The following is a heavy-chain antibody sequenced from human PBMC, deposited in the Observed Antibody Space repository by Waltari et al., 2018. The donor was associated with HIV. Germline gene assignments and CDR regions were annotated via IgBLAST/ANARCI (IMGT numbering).Heavy chain of an antibody. CDR2: IKQDGSEK. J-gene: IGHJ4*02. V-gene: IGHV3-7*01. CDR1: GFTFSSYW. Sequence: ELQLVESGAGLVQPGGSLRPSCAASGFTFSSYWMSWVRQAPGKGLEWVANIKQDGSEKYYVDSVKGRFTISRDNAKNSLYLQMNSLRAEDTAVYYCASTGGQLLLDYWGQGTLVTVSS. D-gene: IGHD2-2*01. CDR3: ASTGGQLLLDY.